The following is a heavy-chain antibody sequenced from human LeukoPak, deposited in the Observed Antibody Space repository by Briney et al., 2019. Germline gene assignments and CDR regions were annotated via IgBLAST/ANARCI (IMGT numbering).Heavy chain of an antibody. J-gene: IGHJ6*03. CDR1: GGSFRGYY. Sequence: SETLSLTCADYGGSFRGYYWSWIRQPPGKGLEWIGEINHSGSTNYNPSLKSRVTISVDTSKNQFSLKLSSVTAADTAVYYCARGARMYSSGWYYYYYYMDVWGKGTTVTVSS. CDR2: INHSGST. CDR3: ARGARMYSSGWYYYYYYMDV. V-gene: IGHV4-34*01. D-gene: IGHD6-19*01.